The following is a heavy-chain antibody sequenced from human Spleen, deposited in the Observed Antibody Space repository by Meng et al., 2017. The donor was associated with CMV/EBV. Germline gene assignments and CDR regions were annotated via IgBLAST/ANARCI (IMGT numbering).Heavy chain of an antibody. D-gene: IGHD2-21*01. CDR3: ARERVGGGDSYGY. Sequence: ASVKVSCKASGYSFTGQYVHWVRQAPGQGLEWMGWINPKGGDTNYAQKFQGRVTMTRDTSIGTAYMELSGLRSDDTAVYYCARERVGGGDSYGYWGQGTLVTVSS. CDR1: GYSFTGQY. V-gene: IGHV1-2*02. J-gene: IGHJ4*02. CDR2: INPKGGDT.